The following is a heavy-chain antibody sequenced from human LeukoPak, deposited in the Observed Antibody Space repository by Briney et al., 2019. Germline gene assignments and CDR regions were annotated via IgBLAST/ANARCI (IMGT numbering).Heavy chain of an antibody. J-gene: IGHJ3*02. CDR1: GGSISSGGYS. V-gene: IGHV4-30-2*01. D-gene: IGHD3-10*01. Sequence: PSETLSLTCAVSGGSISSGGYSWRWIRQPPGKGLEWIGYIYHSGSTYYNPSLKSRVTISVDRSKNQFSLKLSSVTAADTAVYYCATLWFGELWEGLDAFDIWGQGTMVTVSS. CDR3: ATLWFGELWEGLDAFDI. CDR2: IYHSGST.